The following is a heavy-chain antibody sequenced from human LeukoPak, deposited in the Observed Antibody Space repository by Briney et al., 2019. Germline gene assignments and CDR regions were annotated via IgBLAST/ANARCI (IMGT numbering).Heavy chain of an antibody. CDR3: ARSITMVRGVIIRPHWFDP. CDR2: INHSGST. V-gene: IGHV4-34*01. J-gene: IGHJ5*02. Sequence: SETLSLTCAVYGGPFSGYYWSWIRQPPGKGLEWIGEINHSGSTNYNPSLKSRVTISVDTSKNQFSLKLSSVTAADTAVYYCARSITMVRGVIIRPHWFDPWGQGTLVTVSS. D-gene: IGHD3-10*01. CDR1: GGPFSGYY.